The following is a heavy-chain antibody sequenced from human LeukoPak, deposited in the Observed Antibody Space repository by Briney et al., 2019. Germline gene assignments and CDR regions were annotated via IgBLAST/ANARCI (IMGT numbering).Heavy chain of an antibody. D-gene: IGHD5-12*01. CDR2: IRNDRIT. CDR3: TWMATIFTVDY. Sequence: GGSLTLSCVLSGLTFSDAWMSWVRHTLGKGLEWVGRIRNDRITDYAAPVQGRFSISRDNSKNTFYLQMNSLRTEDTGMYFCTWMATIFTVDYWGQGTLVTVSS. CDR1: GLTFSDAW. V-gene: IGHV3-15*01. J-gene: IGHJ4*02.